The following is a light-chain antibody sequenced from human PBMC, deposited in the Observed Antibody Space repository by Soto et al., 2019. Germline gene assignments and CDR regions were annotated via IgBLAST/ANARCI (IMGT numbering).Light chain of an antibody. CDR3: QQRSNWPLIT. CDR1: QSVSIF. V-gene: IGKV3-11*01. Sequence: EIVLTQSPSTLSLSPGERAPLSCRASQSVSIFLAWYQQKPGQSPRLLIYDASNRATGIPARFSGSGSGTDFTLTISSLEPEDFAVYYCQQRSNWPLITFGQGTRLEIK. CDR2: DAS. J-gene: IGKJ5*01.